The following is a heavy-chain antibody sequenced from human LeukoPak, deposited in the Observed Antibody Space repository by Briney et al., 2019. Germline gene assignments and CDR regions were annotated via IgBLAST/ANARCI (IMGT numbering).Heavy chain of an antibody. CDR1: GYTFTSYG. Sequence: ASVKVSCKASGYTFTSYGISWVRQAPGQGLEWMGWISAYNGNTNYAQKLQGRVTMTTDTSTSTAYVELRSLRSDDTAVYYCAKATSDSSGWTYWGQGTLVTVSS. CDR3: AKATSDSSGWTY. J-gene: IGHJ4*02. V-gene: IGHV1-18*01. D-gene: IGHD6-19*01. CDR2: ISAYNGNT.